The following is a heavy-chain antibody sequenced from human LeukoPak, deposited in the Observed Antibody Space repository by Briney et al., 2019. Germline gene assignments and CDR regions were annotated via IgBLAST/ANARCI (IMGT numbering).Heavy chain of an antibody. J-gene: IGHJ4*02. D-gene: IGHD6-19*01. CDR1: GDSFSSNSVA. Sequence: SQTLSLTCALSGDSFSSNSVAWNWIRQSPSRGLEWLGRTYYRSKWSNDYTVSVKSRMTINPDTSKNQFSLRLSSVTPEDTAVYYCARSVAGTFYFDYWGQGTLVTVSS. CDR2: TYYRSKWSN. CDR3: ARSVAGTFYFDY. V-gene: IGHV6-1*01.